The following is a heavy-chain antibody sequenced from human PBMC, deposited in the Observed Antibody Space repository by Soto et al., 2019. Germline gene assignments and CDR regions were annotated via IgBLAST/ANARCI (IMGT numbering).Heavy chain of an antibody. Sequence: PGESLKISCKASGYTFTSYWIGWVRQMPGKGLEWMGIIYPGDSDTIYSPSFQGQVTISADKSISTAYLQWSSLKSSDTAMYYCARYDKLSRKNTLLDYWGQGTLVTVSS. J-gene: IGHJ4*02. V-gene: IGHV5-51*01. CDR3: ARYDKLSRKNTLLDY. D-gene: IGHD3-16*01. CDR2: IYPGDSDT. CDR1: GYTFTSYW.